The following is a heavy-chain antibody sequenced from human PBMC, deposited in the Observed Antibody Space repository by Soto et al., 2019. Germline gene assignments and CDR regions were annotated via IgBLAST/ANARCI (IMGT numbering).Heavy chain of an antibody. V-gene: IGHV4-61*03. CDR1: GGSVSSRIYY. D-gene: IGHD6-13*01. CDR3: ARASIAAAGSNYY. CDR2: ISGSA. J-gene: IGHJ4*02. Sequence: QVQLQESGPGLVKPSETLSLTCTVSGGSVSSRIYYWSWIRQPPGKGLEWIGYISGSANYNPSLKSRVTISVDTSKNHFSLNLTSVTAADTAVYYCARASIAAAGSNYYWGQGTLVTVSS.